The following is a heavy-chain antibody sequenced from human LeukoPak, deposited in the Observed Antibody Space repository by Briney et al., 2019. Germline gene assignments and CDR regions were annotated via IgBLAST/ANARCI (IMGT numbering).Heavy chain of an antibody. Sequence: PGGSLRLSCAASGFTFDDYGMSWVRQAPGRGLEWVSSISSSGDYTHYTDSMKGRFTISRDNARNTLYLQMNSLRAADTAVYYCARAPTEWFGELDYWGQGILVTVSS. D-gene: IGHD3-10*01. J-gene: IGHJ4*02. CDR1: GFTFDDYG. CDR2: ISSSGDYT. V-gene: IGHV3-21*01. CDR3: ARAPTEWFGELDY.